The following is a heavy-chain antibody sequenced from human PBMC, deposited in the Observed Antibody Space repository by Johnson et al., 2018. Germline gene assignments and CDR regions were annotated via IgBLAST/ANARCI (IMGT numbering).Heavy chain of an antibody. CDR2: INPRGGSP. D-gene: IGHD6-19*01. V-gene: IGHV1-46*01. CDR1: GYTFTSYY. J-gene: IGHJ3*02. CDR3: AGGQAVADNPSAFDI. Sequence: QVQLVQSVAEVKKXGASVKVSCKASGYTFTSYYMHWVRQAPGQGLEWMAIINPRGGSPSYAQQFQGRVTLTRDTSTSTVHMELSRLRSEDTAVYYCAGGQAVADNPSAFDIWGQGTMVTVSS.